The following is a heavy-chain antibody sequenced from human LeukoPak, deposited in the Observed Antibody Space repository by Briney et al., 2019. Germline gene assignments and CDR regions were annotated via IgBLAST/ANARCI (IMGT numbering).Heavy chain of an antibody. Sequence: GGSLRLSCAASGFTFSNHGMHWVRQAPGKGLEWVAVIWYDGSNRYYADSVKGRFIISRDNSKNTLYLQMNSLRAEDTAIYYCARDTKSVAADFWGQGAVVTVSS. CDR2: IWYDGSNR. J-gene: IGHJ4*02. CDR1: GFTFSNHG. D-gene: IGHD6-19*01. V-gene: IGHV3-33*01. CDR3: ARDTKSVAADF.